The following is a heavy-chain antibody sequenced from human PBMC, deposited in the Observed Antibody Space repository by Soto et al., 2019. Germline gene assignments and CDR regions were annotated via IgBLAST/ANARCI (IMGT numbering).Heavy chain of an antibody. V-gene: IGHV4-59*11. CDR3: ARGAGIVLVPDAIFDS. Sequence: QVQLQESGPGLVKPSETLSLTCTVSPDSLNGHYWSWLRQAPGKELEWIGYIFYTGKTKYNSSLKSRVTMTVDTFENQFSLQLTSVTSADTAIYYCARGAGIVLVPDAIFDSWGQGTLVTVSS. CDR2: IFYTGKT. J-gene: IGHJ4*02. D-gene: IGHD2-2*01. CDR1: PDSLNGHY.